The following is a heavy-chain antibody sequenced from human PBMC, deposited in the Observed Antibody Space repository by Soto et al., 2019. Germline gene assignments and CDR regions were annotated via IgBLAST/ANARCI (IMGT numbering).Heavy chain of an antibody. D-gene: IGHD1-7*01. CDR2: INPKSGDT. Sequence: QVRLMQSGPEVRRPGASVTVSCKASGYTFTHYFINWVRRAPGQGLEWMGYINPKSGDTHYSQTFRGRVSMTRDTSTDTANMGLSSLKSDDTAVYFCARVPGHKNSRGDFWGQGTPITVSS. V-gene: IGHV1-2*02. CDR1: GYTFTHYF. J-gene: IGHJ4*02. CDR3: ARVPGHKNSRGDF.